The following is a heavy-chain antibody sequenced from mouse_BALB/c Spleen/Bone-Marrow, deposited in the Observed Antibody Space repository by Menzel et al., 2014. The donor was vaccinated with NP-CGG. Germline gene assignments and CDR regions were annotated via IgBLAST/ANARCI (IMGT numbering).Heavy chain of an antibody. CDR3: ARHGYYGSRAMDY. CDR1: EFTSSSYT. D-gene: IGHD1-1*01. Sequence: EVQLVESGGGLVQPGGSLKLSCAASEFTSSSYTMSWFRKTPEKRREWVAYISNGGGSTCYPGTVKGPFTLSRDNAKNTLYLQMSSLKSEDTAMYYCARHGYYGSRAMDYWGQGTSVTVSS. J-gene: IGHJ4*01. V-gene: IGHV5-12-2*01. CDR2: ISNGGGST.